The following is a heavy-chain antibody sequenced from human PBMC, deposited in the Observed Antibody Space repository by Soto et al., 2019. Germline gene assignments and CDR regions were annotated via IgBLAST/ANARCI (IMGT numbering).Heavy chain of an antibody. D-gene: IGHD3-22*01. J-gene: IGHJ3*02. CDR3: ARDRGGYYDSSDAFDI. Sequence: SETLSLTCTVSGGSISSYYWSWIRQPPGKGLEWIGYIYYSGSTNYNPSLKSRVTISVDTSKNQFSLKLSSVTAADTAVYYCARDRGGYYDSSDAFDIWGQGTMVTVSS. V-gene: IGHV4-59*01. CDR1: GGSISSYY. CDR2: IYYSGST.